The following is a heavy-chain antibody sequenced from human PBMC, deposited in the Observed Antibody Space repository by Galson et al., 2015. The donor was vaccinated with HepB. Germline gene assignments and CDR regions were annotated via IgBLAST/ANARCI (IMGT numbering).Heavy chain of an antibody. V-gene: IGHV4-34*01. CDR3: ARHIRNYPSDAFDI. D-gene: IGHD1-14*01. CDR2: IYYSGST. CDR1: GGSFSGYY. J-gene: IGHJ3*02. Sequence: SETLSLTCAVYGGSFSGYYWSWIRQPPGKGLEWIGSIYYSGSTYYNPSLKSRVTISVDTSKNQFSLKLSSVTAADTAVYYCARHIRNYPSDAFDIWGQGTMVTVSS.